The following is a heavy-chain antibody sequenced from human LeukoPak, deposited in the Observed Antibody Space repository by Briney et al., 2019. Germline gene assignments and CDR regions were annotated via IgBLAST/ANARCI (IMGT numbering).Heavy chain of an antibody. V-gene: IGHV4-4*07. D-gene: IGHD4/OR15-4a*01. CDR2: IYSTGST. CDR3: ARAKDNYRGNDAFDI. CDR1: GGSISSYY. J-gene: IGHJ3*02. Sequence: SETLSLTCTVSGGSISSYYWSWIRQPAGKGLEWIGRIYSTGSTNYNPSLKSRLTMSVDTSKNQFSLKLTSVTAADAAVYYCARAKDNYRGNDAFDIWGQGTMVTASS.